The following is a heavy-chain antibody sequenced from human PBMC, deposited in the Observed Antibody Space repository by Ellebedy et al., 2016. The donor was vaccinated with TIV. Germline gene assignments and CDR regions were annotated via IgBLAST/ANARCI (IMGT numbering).Heavy chain of an antibody. D-gene: IGHD3-10*01. J-gene: IGHJ5*02. CDR3: ARHRNYYGSGSYLNWFDP. V-gene: IGHV4-59*08. CDR2: IYYSGST. CDR1: GGSISSYY. Sequence: MPSETLSLTCTVSGGSISSYYWSWIRQPPGKGLEWIGYIYYSGSTNYNPSLKSRVTISVDTSKNQFSLKLSSVTAADTAVYYCARHRNYYGSGSYLNWFDPWGQGTLVTVSS.